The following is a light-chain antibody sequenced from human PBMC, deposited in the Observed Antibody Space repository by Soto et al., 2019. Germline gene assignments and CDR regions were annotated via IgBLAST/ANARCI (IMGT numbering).Light chain of an antibody. J-gene: IGKJ5*01. CDR3: QQSYSTPT. V-gene: IGKV1-39*01. CDR2: DAS. CDR1: QRMSGF. Sequence: DIQMTQSPSTLSASVGDRVTITCRASQRMSGFLAWYQQKPGKDPQLLISDASSSESGVPSRFSGRGSGTDFSLTISSLQPEDFATYYCQQSYSTPTFGQGTRWRL.